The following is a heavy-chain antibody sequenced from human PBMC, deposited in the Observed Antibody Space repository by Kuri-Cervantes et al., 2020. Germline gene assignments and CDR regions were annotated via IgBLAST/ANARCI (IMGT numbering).Heavy chain of an antibody. CDR3: AKSYTRGRFDP. D-gene: IGHD2-2*02. V-gene: IGHV3-73*01. CDR2: IRSKANSYAT. J-gene: IGHJ5*02. Sequence: ETLSLTCAASGFPFSGSAMHWVRQAPGKGLEWVGLIRSKANSYATSYAASMEGRFTISRDDSKNTAYLQMNSLRAEDTAVYYCAKSYTRGRFDPWGQGTLVTVSS. CDR1: GFPFSGSA.